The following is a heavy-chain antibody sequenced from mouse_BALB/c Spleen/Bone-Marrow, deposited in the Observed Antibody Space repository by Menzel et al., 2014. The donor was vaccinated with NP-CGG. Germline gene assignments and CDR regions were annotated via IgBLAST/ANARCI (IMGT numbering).Heavy chain of an antibody. Sequence: DVMLVESGGGLVQPGGSLKLSCAASGFTFRTYTMPWVRQTPEKRLEWVAYISNAGGVTYYQDTVKGRFTISRDNAKNTLYLQMSGLKSEDTAMYYCAPLTGSMDYWGQGTSVTVSS. J-gene: IGHJ4*01. CDR2: ISNAGGVT. CDR1: GFTFRTYT. V-gene: IGHV5-12-2*01. CDR3: APLTGSMDY.